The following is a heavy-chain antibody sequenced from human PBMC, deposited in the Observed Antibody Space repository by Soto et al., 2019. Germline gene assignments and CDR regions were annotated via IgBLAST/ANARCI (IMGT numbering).Heavy chain of an antibody. CDR2: ISAYDGNT. Sequence: GASVKVSCKASGYTFTSYGITWVRQAPGQGLEWMGWISAYDGNTNYAQKLQGRVTMTTDTFTSTAYMELRSLTSDDTAVYYCASQLTLVPRPMGVWGQGTLVTVSS. J-gene: IGHJ4*02. CDR3: ASQLTLVPRPMGV. CDR1: GYTFTSYG. V-gene: IGHV1-18*01. D-gene: IGHD2-2*01.